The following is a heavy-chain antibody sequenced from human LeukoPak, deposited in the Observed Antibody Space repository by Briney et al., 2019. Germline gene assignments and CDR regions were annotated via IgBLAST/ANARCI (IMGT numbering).Heavy chain of an antibody. V-gene: IGHV1-18*01. CDR1: GYTFTSYG. CDR2: ISAYNGNT. J-gene: IGHJ4*02. Sequence: ASVKVSCKASGYTFTSYGISWVRQAPGQGLEWMGWISAYNGNTNYAQKFQGRVTMTRDMTTSTVYMELSSLRSEDTAVYYCARDRDSNYYGSGSYLALDYWGQGTLVTVSS. CDR3: ARDRDSNYYGSGSYLALDY. D-gene: IGHD3-10*01.